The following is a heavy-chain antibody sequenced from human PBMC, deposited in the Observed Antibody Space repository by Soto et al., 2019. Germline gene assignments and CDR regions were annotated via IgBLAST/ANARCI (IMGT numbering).Heavy chain of an antibody. J-gene: IGHJ4*02. Sequence: SETLSLTCAVSGGSISSSNWWSWVRQPPGKGLEWIGEIYHSGSTNYNPSLKSRVTISVDKSKNQFSLKLSSVTAADTAVYYCASFPGYDSSGYYRYYFDYWGQGTLVTVSS. CDR3: ASFPGYDSSGYYRYYFDY. D-gene: IGHD3-22*01. CDR2: IYHSGST. CDR1: GGSISSSNW. V-gene: IGHV4-4*02.